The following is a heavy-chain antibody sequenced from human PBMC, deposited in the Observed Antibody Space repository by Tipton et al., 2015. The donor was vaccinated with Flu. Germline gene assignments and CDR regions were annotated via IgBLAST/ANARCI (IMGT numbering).Heavy chain of an antibody. CDR1: GGSMSGYS. Sequence: TLSLTCTVSGGSMSGYSWSWIRQPPGKGLEWIGDLYYSGSTYYTPSLKSRVATSVDTSTNQFSLKLSSVTASDTAVYYCARLSYYDVDLKNFYFDYWGQGALVTVSS. V-gene: IGHV4-59*04. D-gene: IGHD3-10*02. CDR3: ARLSYYDVDLKNFYFDY. CDR2: LYYSGST. J-gene: IGHJ4*02.